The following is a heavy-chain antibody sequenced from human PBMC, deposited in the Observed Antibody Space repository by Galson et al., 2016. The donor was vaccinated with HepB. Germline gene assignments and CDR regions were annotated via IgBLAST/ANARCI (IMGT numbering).Heavy chain of an antibody. J-gene: IGHJ3*01. CDR3: ARDPMRFAFDL. CDR2: IKEDGSEK. V-gene: IGHV3-7*01. Sequence: SLRLSCAASAFTFNSYWMSWVRQAPGKGLEWVAFIKEDGSEKYHVDSVKGRFTISRDNAKNSLYLQMNSLRAADTAVYYCARDPMRFAFDLWGQGTMVTVSS. CDR1: AFTFNSYW.